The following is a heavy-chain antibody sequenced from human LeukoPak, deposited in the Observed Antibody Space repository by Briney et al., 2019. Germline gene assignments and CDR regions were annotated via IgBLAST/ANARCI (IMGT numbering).Heavy chain of an antibody. CDR3: ARTGLGMYSFDY. CDR2: ITGSLSTI. J-gene: IGHJ4*02. D-gene: IGHD3/OR15-3a*01. Sequence: GGSLRLSCAASGFTFSSYSMNWVRQAPGKGLEWVSYITGSLSTIYYADSVKGRFTISRDNAKNSVYLQMNSLRLEDTAVYYCARTGLGMYSFDYWGQGILVTVSS. V-gene: IGHV3-48*01. CDR1: GFTFSSYS.